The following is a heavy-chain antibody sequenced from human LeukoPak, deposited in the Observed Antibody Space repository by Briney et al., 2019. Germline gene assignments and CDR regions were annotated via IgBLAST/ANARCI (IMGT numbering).Heavy chain of an antibody. J-gene: IGHJ3*02. CDR3: ARDPAYGALDI. Sequence: GGSLRLPCEASGFTFSNSYMSWVRQTPGKGLEWVAIINPDGSQGSYVDSVKGRFAISRDNALNSLFLQMNSLSAEDTAVYYCARDPAYGALDIWGQGTTVTVSS. V-gene: IGHV3-7*01. CDR1: GFTFSNSY. CDR2: INPDGSQG. D-gene: IGHD2-21*01.